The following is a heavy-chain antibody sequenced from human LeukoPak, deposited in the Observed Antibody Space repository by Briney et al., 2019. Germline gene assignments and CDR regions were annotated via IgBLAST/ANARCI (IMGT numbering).Heavy chain of an antibody. Sequence: GGSLRLSCAASGFTFSSYWMHWVRQAPGKGLVWVSRINSDGSSTSYADSVKGRFTISRDNAKNTLYLQMNSLRAEDTAVCYCAKTYYDFWSGVFDYWGQGTLVTVSS. CDR2: INSDGSST. D-gene: IGHD3-3*01. J-gene: IGHJ4*02. V-gene: IGHV3-74*01. CDR1: GFTFSSYW. CDR3: AKTYYDFWSGVFDY.